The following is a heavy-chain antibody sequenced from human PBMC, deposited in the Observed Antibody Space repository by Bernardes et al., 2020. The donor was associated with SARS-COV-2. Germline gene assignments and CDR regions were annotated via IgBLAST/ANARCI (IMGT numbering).Heavy chain of an antibody. Sequence: ASVKVSCKASGYTFTGYYIHWVRQAPGQGLEWMGWINPNSGGTNYAQNFQGWVTMTRDTSISTAYMELSRLRSDDTAVYYCARTQYYYDSSGYSGFDYWGQGTLVTVSS. CDR1: GYTFTGYY. J-gene: IGHJ4*02. V-gene: IGHV1-2*04. D-gene: IGHD3-22*01. CDR3: ARTQYYYDSSGYSGFDY. CDR2: INPNSGGT.